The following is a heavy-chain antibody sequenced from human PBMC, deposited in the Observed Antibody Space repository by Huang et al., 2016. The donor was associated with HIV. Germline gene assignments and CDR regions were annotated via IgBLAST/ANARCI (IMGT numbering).Heavy chain of an antibody. CDR2: INHLGCP. CDR1: GGSLSGYA. CDR3: ARDATKNPRGWFDP. D-gene: IGHD3-10*01. J-gene: IGHJ5*02. Sequence: QVHLQQWGAGLLKSAETLSLTCAVYGGSLSGYAWSWLRQTPGKGLEWIGEINHLGCPNYYPSLKSRVSISMDGSKKQFSLKLRSISDADTAVYFCARDATKNPRGWFDPWGQGTLVTVSA. V-gene: IGHV4-34*02.